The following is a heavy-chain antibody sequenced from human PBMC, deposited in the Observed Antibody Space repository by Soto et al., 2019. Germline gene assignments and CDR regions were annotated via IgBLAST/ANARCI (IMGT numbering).Heavy chain of an antibody. V-gene: IGHV1-8*01. J-gene: IGHJ5*02. CDR2: MNPGSGDT. Sequence: ASVKVSCKASGYSFTNNDVSWVRQATGQGLEWMGWMNPGSGDTGYAQKFQGRVTMTRDISIATAYMELSSLSSDDTAIYYCARMETFGSLNWFDPWGQGTLVTVSS. CDR1: GYSFTNND. D-gene: IGHD3-16*01. CDR3: ARMETFGSLNWFDP.